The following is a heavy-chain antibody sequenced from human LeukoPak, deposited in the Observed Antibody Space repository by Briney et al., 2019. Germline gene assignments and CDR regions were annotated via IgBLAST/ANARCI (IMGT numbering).Heavy chain of an antibody. CDR2: ISSSSSYI. D-gene: IGHD3-10*01. V-gene: IGHV3-21*01. CDR1: GFTFSSYS. Sequence: GGSLRLSCAASGFTFSSYSMNWVRQAPGKGLEWVSSISSSSSYIYYADSVKGRFTISRDNAKNSLYLQMNSLRAEDTAVYYCARVNPEPYYGGYYGSGPIPFDYWGQGTLVTVSS. CDR3: ARVNPEPYYGGYYGSGPIPFDY. J-gene: IGHJ4*02.